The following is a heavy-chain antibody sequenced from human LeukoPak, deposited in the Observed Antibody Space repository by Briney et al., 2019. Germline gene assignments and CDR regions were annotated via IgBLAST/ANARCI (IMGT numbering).Heavy chain of an antibody. V-gene: IGHV3-30*02. CDR3: ARGRGDSGWFDP. CDR2: IRYDGSNK. D-gene: IGHD3-10*01. J-gene: IGHJ5*02. CDR1: GFTFSSYG. Sequence: GGSLRLSCAASGFTFSSYGMHWVRQAPGKGLEWVAFIRYDGSNKYYADSVKGRFTISRDNSKNTLYLQMNSLRAEDTAVYYCARGRGDSGWFDPWGQGTLVTVSS.